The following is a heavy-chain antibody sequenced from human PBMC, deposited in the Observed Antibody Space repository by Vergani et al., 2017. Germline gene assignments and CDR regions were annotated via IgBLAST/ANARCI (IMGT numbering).Heavy chain of an antibody. CDR3: AGNWMTVTSGYFDY. V-gene: IGHV3-48*03. CDR1: GFTFSSYE. CDR2: ISSSGSTI. D-gene: IGHD4-11*01. Sequence: EVQLVESGGGLVQPGGSLRLSCAASGFTFSSYEMNWVRQAPGKGLEWVSYISSSGSTIYYADSVKGRFTNSRDNAKNSLYLQMNSLRAEDTAVYYCAGNWMTVTSGYFDYWGQGTLVTVSS. J-gene: IGHJ4*02.